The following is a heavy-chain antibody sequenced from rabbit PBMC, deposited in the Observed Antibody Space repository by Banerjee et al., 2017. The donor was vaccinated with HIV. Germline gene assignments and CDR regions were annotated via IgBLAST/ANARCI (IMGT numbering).Heavy chain of an antibody. Sequence: QSLEESGGDLVRPEGSLTLTCTASGFSFSSNDYMCWVRQAPGKGLEWIGCIYTGNSENTFYASWAKGRFTISKTSSTTVTLQMTSLTAADTATYFCARDAGYAGSNLWGQGTLVTVS. J-gene: IGHJ4*01. CDR3: ARDAGYAGSNL. CDR2: IYTGNSENT. CDR1: GFSFSSNDY. V-gene: IGHV1S40*01. D-gene: IGHD4-2*01.